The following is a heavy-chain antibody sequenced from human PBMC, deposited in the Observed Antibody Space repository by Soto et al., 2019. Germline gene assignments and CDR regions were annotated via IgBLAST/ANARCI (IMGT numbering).Heavy chain of an antibody. CDR1: GFTFSSYA. Sequence: EVQLLESGGGLVQPGGSLRLSCAASGFTFSSYAMTWVRQAPGKGLEWVSALSGNSRNIFLADSVKGRFTISRDNSKNTLYLQMNSLRVEDTAMYYCAKASTVSWGVFDYWGQGALITVSS. V-gene: IGHV3-23*01. D-gene: IGHD6-13*01. CDR3: AKASTVSWGVFDY. J-gene: IGHJ4*02. CDR2: LSGNSRNI.